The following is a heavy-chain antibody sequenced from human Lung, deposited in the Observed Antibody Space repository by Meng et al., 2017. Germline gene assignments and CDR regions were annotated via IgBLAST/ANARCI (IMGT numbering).Heavy chain of an antibody. CDR1: GFSFTDAW. CDR3: ATGAAAADH. CDR2: IKSNSDGGTT. V-gene: IGHV3-15*01. D-gene: IGHD6-13*01. Sequence: EAQQVNCGGRLVKPGGYLRYSWVASGFSFTDAWMSWVRQAPGKGLEWVGRIKSNSDGGTTDYAAPVKGRFTISRDDSKNTLYLQMNSLITEDTAVYFCATGAAAADHWGQGTLVTVFS. J-gene: IGHJ4*02.